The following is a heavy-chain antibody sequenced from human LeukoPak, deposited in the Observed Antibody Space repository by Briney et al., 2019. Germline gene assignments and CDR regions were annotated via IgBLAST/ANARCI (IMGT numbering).Heavy chain of an antibody. Sequence: GGSLRLSCAASGFTFSFQGMHWVRQAPGKGLEWVAVISNDGSNKYYADSVKGRFTISRDNSKNTLYLQMNSLRAEDTAVYYCAKDRHSYGSYYFDYWGQGTLVTVSS. D-gene: IGHD5-18*01. CDR3: AKDRHSYGSYYFDY. CDR2: ISNDGSNK. CDR1: GFTFSFQG. V-gene: IGHV3-30*18. J-gene: IGHJ4*02.